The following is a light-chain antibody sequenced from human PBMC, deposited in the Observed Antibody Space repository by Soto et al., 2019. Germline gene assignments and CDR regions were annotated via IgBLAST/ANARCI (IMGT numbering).Light chain of an antibody. J-gene: IGKJ2*01. CDR1: QSVLYSSNNKNY. Sequence: DIVMTQSPDSLAVSLGERATINCKSSQSVLYSSNNKNYLAWYQQKPGQPPKLLIYWASTRESGVPDRFSGSGSGTDFTLNISSLQAEDVAVYYCQHYYSTPPYTFGQGTKLQIK. CDR2: WAS. CDR3: QHYYSTPPYT. V-gene: IGKV4-1*01.